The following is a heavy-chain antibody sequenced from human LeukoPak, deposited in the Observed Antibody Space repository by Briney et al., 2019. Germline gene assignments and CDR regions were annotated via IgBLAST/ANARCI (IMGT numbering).Heavy chain of an antibody. CDR1: GGSFSDYY. Sequence: PSETLSLACAVYGGSFSDYYWSWIRQPPGKGLEWIGEINHSGSTNYNPPLKSRVTISVDTSKNQFSLRLSSVTAADTAVYYCARGGYSYGFKAFDIWGQGTKVTVSS. V-gene: IGHV4-34*01. D-gene: IGHD5-18*01. J-gene: IGHJ3*02. CDR3: ARGGYSYGFKAFDI. CDR2: INHSGST.